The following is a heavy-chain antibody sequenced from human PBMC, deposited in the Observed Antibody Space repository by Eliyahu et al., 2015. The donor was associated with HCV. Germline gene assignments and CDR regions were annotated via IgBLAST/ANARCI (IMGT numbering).Heavy chain of an antibody. Sequence: QLQDSRPGLLRPSVTLSLTCXVSRAXXTTSYCSXLRXSAXXGLEWIGRIYHSGKTEYNPXLKSRVTMSLDTSKNHFSLILTSVTAADTAVYYCARDIFGPFDPWGQGTLVTVSS. CDR3: ARDIFGPFDP. CDR2: IYHSGKT. CDR1: RAXXTTSY. V-gene: IGHV4-4*07. J-gene: IGHJ5*02. D-gene: IGHD3-10*02.